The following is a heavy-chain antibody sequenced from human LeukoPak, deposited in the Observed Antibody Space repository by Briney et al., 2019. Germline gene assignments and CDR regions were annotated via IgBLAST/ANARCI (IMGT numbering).Heavy chain of an antibody. Sequence: SVKVSCKASGYTFTSYYMHWVRQAPGQGLEWMGGIIPIFGTANYAQKFQGRVTITADESTSTAYMELSSLRSEDTAVYYCARDSSVSSGYYSSWFDPWGQGTLVTVSS. V-gene: IGHV1-69*13. CDR3: ARDSSVSSGYYSSWFDP. CDR2: IIPIFGTA. J-gene: IGHJ5*02. CDR1: GYTFTSYY. D-gene: IGHD3-22*01.